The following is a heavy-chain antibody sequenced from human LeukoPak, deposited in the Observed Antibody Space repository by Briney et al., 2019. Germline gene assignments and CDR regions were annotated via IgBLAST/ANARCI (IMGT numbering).Heavy chain of an antibody. CDR1: GYTFTSYY. CDR3: ARDPIEMATNLDDLWGFDY. Sequence: GSVTVSCTASGYTFTSYYMHWVRQAPGQGLEWVGVINPSGGSTNYAQKFQGRVTITRDTSTSTVYMELNSLRVEDTDVYYCARDPIEMATNLDDLWGFDYWGQGTLVTVSS. D-gene: IGHD5-24*01. CDR2: INPSGGST. V-gene: IGHV1-46*01. J-gene: IGHJ4*02.